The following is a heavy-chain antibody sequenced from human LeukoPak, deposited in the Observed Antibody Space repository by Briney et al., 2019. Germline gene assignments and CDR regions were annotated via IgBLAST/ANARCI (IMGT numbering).Heavy chain of an antibody. D-gene: IGHD5-12*01. CDR2: IYYSGRT. CDR3: ARGGGYSAYDPYFDY. CDR1: FDSISSYY. Sequence: SETLSLICTVSFDSISSYYWSWMRQPRGKGREGRGYIYYSGRTNYNPSLKSRVNISVDTSKNQFSLKLSSVTAADTAVYYCARGGGYSAYDPYFDYWGQGTLVTVSS. V-gene: IGHV4-59*01. J-gene: IGHJ4*02.